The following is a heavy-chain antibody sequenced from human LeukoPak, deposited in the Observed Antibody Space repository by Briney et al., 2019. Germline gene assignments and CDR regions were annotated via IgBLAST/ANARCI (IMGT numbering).Heavy chain of an antibody. D-gene: IGHD7-27*01. J-gene: IGHJ4*02. CDR2: IRYDGSNE. Sequence: PGGSLRLSCAPSGFTFSSYGMDWVRQAPGKGLEWVAFIRYDGSNEYYADSVKGRFTISRDESKNTLYLQMNSLRVEDTAVYYCARSSLGDYWGQGTLVTVSS. CDR1: GFTFSSYG. CDR3: ARSSLGDY. V-gene: IGHV3-30*02.